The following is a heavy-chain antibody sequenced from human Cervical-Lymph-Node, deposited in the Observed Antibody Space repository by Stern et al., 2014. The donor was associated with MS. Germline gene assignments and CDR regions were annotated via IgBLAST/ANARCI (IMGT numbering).Heavy chain of an antibody. V-gene: IGHV6-1*01. CDR2: TYHRSRWYY. Sequence: QLVQSGPGLVKPSQTLSLTCAISGDSVSSNRATWSWIRQSPSRGLEWLGRTYHRSRWYYDYALSVKSRVTISPDTSKNQFSLWLNSVTPEDTAVYYCARDVSSSPDAFDTWGQGTMVTVSS. D-gene: IGHD6-6*01. CDR3: ARDVSSSPDAFDT. CDR1: GDSVSSNRAT. J-gene: IGHJ3*02.